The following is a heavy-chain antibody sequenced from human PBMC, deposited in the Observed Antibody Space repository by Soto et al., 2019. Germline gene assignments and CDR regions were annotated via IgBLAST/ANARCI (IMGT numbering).Heavy chain of an antibody. V-gene: IGHV3-21*01. Sequence: GLSLRLSCAASGFTFSSYSMKWVRQGTGKGLEWVSSISSSSSYIYYADSVKGRFTISRDNAKNSLYLQMNSLRAEDTAVYYCATDEVAGTYYYYGMDVWGQGTTVTVSS. CDR1: GFTFSSYS. CDR3: ATDEVAGTYYYYGMDV. CDR2: ISSSSSYI. J-gene: IGHJ6*02. D-gene: IGHD6-19*01.